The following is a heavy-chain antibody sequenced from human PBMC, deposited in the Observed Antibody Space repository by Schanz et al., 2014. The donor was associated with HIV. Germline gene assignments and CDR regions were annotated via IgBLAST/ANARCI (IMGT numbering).Heavy chain of an antibody. CDR3: AKEYVSGWGRQLYPMDV. Sequence: QVQLVESGGGVVQPGKSLRLSCEGSGFSFSDYGMHWVRQAPDKGLEWVAGTSYDGRNTYYADSVKGRFSISRDNFKSTVVLQMDNVRVDDTALYFCAKEYVSGWGRQLYPMDVWGQGTAVIVSS. V-gene: IGHV3-33*03. D-gene: IGHD6-19*01. J-gene: IGHJ6*02. CDR1: GFSFSDYG. CDR2: TSYDGRNT.